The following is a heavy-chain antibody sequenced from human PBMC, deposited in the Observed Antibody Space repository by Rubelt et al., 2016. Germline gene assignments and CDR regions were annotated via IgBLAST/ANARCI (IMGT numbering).Heavy chain of an antibody. CDR2: ISGSGLTT. CDR3: TTSSRYGSVWYRFDY. V-gene: IGHV3-11*01. D-gene: IGHD6-19*01. Sequence: GKGLEWVSDISGSGLTTYYADSVKGRFTISRDNAKNSLYLQMNSLKTEDTAVYYCTTSSRYGSVWYRFDYWGQGTLVTVSS. J-gene: IGHJ4*02.